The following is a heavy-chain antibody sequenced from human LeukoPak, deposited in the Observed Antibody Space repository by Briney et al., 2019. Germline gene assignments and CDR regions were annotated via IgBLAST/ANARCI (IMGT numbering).Heavy chain of an antibody. V-gene: IGHV1-69*04. D-gene: IGHD3-22*01. Sequence: GASVKVSCKASGGTFSSYAISWVRQAPGQGLEWMGRIIPILGIANYAQKFQGRVTITADKSTSTAYMELSSLRSEDTAVYYCAISRVDYYYDSSGYYDAFDIWGQGTMVTVSS. J-gene: IGHJ3*02. CDR3: AISRVDYYYDSSGYYDAFDI. CDR2: IIPILGIA. CDR1: GGTFSSYA.